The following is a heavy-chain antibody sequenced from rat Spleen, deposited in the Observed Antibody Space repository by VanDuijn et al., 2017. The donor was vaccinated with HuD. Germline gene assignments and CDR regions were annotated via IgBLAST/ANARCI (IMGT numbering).Heavy chain of an antibody. CDR2: ITNTGGST. V-gene: IGHV5-31*01. Sequence: EVQLVESGGGLVQPGRSLKLSCVASGFTFNTYWMTWIRPDPGTGREGVVSITNTGGSTYYPDSVKGRFTISRDNSVKTAYLQVNSLRSEDTATYYCAVAGYGYWGQGVMVTVSS. J-gene: IGHJ2*01. D-gene: IGHD4-3*01. CDR1: GFTFNTYW. CDR3: AVAGYGY.